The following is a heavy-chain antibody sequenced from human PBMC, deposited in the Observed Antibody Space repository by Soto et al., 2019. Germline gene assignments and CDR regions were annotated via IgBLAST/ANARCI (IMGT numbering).Heavy chain of an antibody. CDR3: ARAHCSGGSCQTEFFQH. Sequence: GASVKVSCKASGGTFSSYTISWVRQAPGQGLEWMGRIIPILGIANYAQKFQGRVTITADKSTSTAYMELSSLRSEDTAVYYCARAHCSGGSCQTEFFQHWGQGTLVTVSS. D-gene: IGHD2-15*01. V-gene: IGHV1-69*02. CDR1: GGTFSSYT. J-gene: IGHJ1*01. CDR2: IIPILGIA.